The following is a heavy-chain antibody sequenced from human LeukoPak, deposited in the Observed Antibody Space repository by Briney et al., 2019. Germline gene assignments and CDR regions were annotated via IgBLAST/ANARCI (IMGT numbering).Heavy chain of an antibody. J-gene: IGHJ5*02. CDR3: ARGGYCSGGSCYPLNWFDP. CDR1: GGSISSGGYS. Sequence: PSQTLSLTCAVSGGSISSGGYSWSWIRQPPGKGLEWIGYIYDSGSTYYNPSLKSRVTISVDRSKNQFSLKLSSVTAADTAVYYCARGGYCSGGSCYPLNWFDPWGQGTLVTVSS. D-gene: IGHD2-15*01. V-gene: IGHV4-30-2*01. CDR2: IYDSGST.